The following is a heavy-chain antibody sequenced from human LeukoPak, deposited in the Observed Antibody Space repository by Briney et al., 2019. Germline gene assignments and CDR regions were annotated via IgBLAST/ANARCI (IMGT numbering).Heavy chain of an antibody. CDR3: AKDSSGYKETYYFDY. D-gene: IGHD1-1*01. CDR1: GFTFSSYA. J-gene: IGHJ4*02. CDR2: ISGSGGST. V-gene: IGHV3-23*01. Sequence: GGSLRLSCAASGFTFSSYAMSWVRQAPGKGLEWVSAISGSGGSTYYADSVKGRFTISRDNSKNTLYLQMNSLRAEDTAVYYRAKDSSGYKETYYFDYWGQGTLVTVSS.